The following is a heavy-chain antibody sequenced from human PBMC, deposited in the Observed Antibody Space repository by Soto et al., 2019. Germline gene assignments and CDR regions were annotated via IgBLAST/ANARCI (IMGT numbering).Heavy chain of an antibody. D-gene: IGHD2-2*01. V-gene: IGHV5-10-1*01. Sequence: GESLKISCKGSGYSFTSYWISWVRQMPGKGLEWMGRIDPSDSYTNYSPSFQGHVTISADKSISTAYLQWSSLKASDTAMYYCARWDIVVVPAAAYYYYYGMDVWGQGTTVTVSS. J-gene: IGHJ6*02. CDR2: IDPSDSYT. CDR3: ARWDIVVVPAAAYYYYYGMDV. CDR1: GYSFTSYW.